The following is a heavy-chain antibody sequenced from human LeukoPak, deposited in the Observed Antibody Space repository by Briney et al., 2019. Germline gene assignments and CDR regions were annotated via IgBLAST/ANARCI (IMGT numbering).Heavy chain of an antibody. CDR2: IDPSGGST. CDR1: GYTFTNYY. CDR3: ARDNTAAGPFDY. V-gene: IGHV1-46*01. J-gene: IGHJ4*02. D-gene: IGHD6-13*01. Sequence: ASVKVSCKASGYTFTNYYMQWVRQAPGQGLEWMGIIDPSGGSTSYAQKFQGRVTMTRDASTSTVYMDLSSLRSEDTAVYYCARDNTAAGPFDYWGQGTLVTVSS.